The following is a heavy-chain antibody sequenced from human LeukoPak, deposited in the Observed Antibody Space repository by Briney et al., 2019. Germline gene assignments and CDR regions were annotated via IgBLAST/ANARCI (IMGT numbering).Heavy chain of an antibody. CDR1: GGTFSSYA. CDR2: IIPIFGTA. D-gene: IGHD5-24*01. CDR3: ASRRMRDGYSLN. Sequence: SVKVSCKSSGGTFSSYAISWVRQAPGQGLEWMGGIIPIFGTANYAQKFQGRVTITTDESTSTAYMELSSLRSEDTAVYYCASRRMRDGYSLNWGQGTLVTVSS. V-gene: IGHV1-69*05. J-gene: IGHJ4*02.